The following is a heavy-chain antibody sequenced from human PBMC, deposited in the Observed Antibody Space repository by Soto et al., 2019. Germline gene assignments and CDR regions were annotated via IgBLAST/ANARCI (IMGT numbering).Heavy chain of an antibody. V-gene: IGHV3-33*01. D-gene: IGHD3-3*01. CDR1: GFTFSSYG. CDR3: ARDRDFSTYYFDY. CDR2: IWYDGSNK. J-gene: IGHJ4*02. Sequence: PGGSLRLSCAASGFTFSSYGMHWVRQAPGKGLEWVAVIWYDGSNKYYADSVKGRFTISRDNSKNTLYLQMNSLRAEDTAVYYCARDRDFSTYYFDYWGQGTLVTVSS.